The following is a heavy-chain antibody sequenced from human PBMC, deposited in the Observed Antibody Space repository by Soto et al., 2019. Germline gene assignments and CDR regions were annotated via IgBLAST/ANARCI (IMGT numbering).Heavy chain of an antibody. CDR1: GVTLSSYG. J-gene: IGHJ6*02. V-gene: IGHV3-30*18. CDR3: AKDSSAGPGASPLFYCYYGMDV. Sequence: QEQLVESGGGAVQPGRSLRLSCAAPGVTLSSYGMHWVRQGPGKGLEWVAVISYDGSNTYYADSVKGRFTISRDNSKNTLFLQMNSLRAEDTAVYYCAKDSSAGPGASPLFYCYYGMDVWGQGTTVTVSS. CDR2: ISYDGSNT. D-gene: IGHD1-26*01.